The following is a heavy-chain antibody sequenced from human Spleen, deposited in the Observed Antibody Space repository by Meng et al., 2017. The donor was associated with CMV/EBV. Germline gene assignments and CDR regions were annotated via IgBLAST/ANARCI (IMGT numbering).Heavy chain of an antibody. J-gene: IGHJ4*02. V-gene: IGHV1-46*01. CDR1: GYTFTSYS. CDR2: ITPSGGKT. CDR3: AKDGRIAASGRPFN. Sequence: ASVKVSCKASGYTFTSYSISWVRQAPGQGLEWMGIITPSGGKTRFAQKFQGRVTMTSDTSTSTVYMELSSLRSEDTAVYYCAKDGRIAASGRPFNWGQGTLVTVSS. D-gene: IGHD6-13*01.